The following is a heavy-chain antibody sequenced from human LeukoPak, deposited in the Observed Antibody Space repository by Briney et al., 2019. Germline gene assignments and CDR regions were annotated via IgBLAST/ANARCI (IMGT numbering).Heavy chain of an antibody. J-gene: IGHJ3*02. CDR1: GYTFTGYY. CDR3: ARGPGGSYSYDAFDI. D-gene: IGHD1-26*01. Sequence: ASVKVSCKASGYTFTGYYMHWVRQAPGQGLEWMGWINPNSGGTKYAQKFQGWVTMTRDTSIRTAYMELSRLRSDDTAVYYCARGPGGSYSYDAFDIWGQGTMVTVSS. V-gene: IGHV1-2*04. CDR2: INPNSGGT.